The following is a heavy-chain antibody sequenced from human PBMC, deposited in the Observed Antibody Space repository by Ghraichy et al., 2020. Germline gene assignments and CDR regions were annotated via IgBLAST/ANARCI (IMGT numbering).Heavy chain of an antibody. J-gene: IGHJ6*02. Sequence: SETLSLTCTVSGGSISSYYWSWIRQPAGKGLEWIGRIYTSGSTNYNPSLKSRVTMSVDTSKNQFSLKLSSVTAADTAVYYCARDRGLLWFGEFSYYYGMDVWGQGTTVTVSS. V-gene: IGHV4-4*07. D-gene: IGHD3-10*01. CDR1: GGSISSYY. CDR2: IYTSGST. CDR3: ARDRGLLWFGEFSYYYGMDV.